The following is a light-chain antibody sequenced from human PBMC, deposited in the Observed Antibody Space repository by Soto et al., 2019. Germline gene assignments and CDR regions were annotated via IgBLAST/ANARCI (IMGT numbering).Light chain of an antibody. CDR1: QRVSSN. CDR2: LAS. Sequence: EIVMTQSPATLSVSPGERATLSSRASQRVSSNLAGYHQKPGQAPRLLIYLASPRATGIPARFSGSGSGTDFTLTITSLQSEDFAVYYCQHYHNWPPWTFGQGTKVEIK. V-gene: IGKV3-15*01. CDR3: QHYHNWPPWT. J-gene: IGKJ1*01.